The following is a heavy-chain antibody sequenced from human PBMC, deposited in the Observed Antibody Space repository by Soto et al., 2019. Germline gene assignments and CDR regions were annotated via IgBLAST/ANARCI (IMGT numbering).Heavy chain of an antibody. Sequence: SETLSLTCAVYGGSFSGYYWSWIRQPPGKGLEWIGEINHSGSTNYNPSLKSRVTISVDTSKNQFSLKLSSVTAADTAVYYCARGRRGQEGLRYCSGGSCYVYFDYWGQGTLVTVSS. V-gene: IGHV4-34*01. CDR3: ARGRRGQEGLRYCSGGSCYVYFDY. D-gene: IGHD2-15*01. CDR1: GGSFSGYY. CDR2: INHSGST. J-gene: IGHJ4*02.